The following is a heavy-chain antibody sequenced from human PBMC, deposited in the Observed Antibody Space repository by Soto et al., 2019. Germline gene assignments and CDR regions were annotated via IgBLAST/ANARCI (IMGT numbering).Heavy chain of an antibody. V-gene: IGHV4-59*01. Sequence: PSETLSLTCTVSVGSISSYYWSWIRQPPGKGLEWIGYIYYSGSTNYNPSLKSRVTISVDTSKNQFSLKLSSVTAADTAVYYCARVKAVAGRTYYFDYWGQGTLVTVSS. J-gene: IGHJ4*02. CDR1: VGSISSYY. CDR3: ARVKAVAGRTYYFDY. D-gene: IGHD6-19*01. CDR2: IYYSGST.